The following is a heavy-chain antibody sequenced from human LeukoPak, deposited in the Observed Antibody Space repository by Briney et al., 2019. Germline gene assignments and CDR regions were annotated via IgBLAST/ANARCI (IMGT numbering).Heavy chain of an antibody. D-gene: IGHD1-14*01. J-gene: IGHJ4*02. CDR3: ARLTVDGEPIDY. Sequence: SETLSLTCTVSGGSISSYYWSWIRQPPGKGLEWIGYIYYSGSTNYNPSLKSRVTISVDTSKNQFSLKLSSVTAADTAVYYCARLTVDGEPIDYWGQGTLVTVSS. CDR1: GGSISSYY. CDR2: IYYSGST. V-gene: IGHV4-59*08.